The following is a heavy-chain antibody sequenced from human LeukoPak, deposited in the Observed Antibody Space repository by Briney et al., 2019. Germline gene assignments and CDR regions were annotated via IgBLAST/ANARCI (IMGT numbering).Heavy chain of an antibody. Sequence: GGSLRLSCAASGFTFSTYTMNWVRQAPGKGLEWVSSISSSGTYIYYADSVKGRFTFSRDNAKNSLFLQMNSLRAEDTAVYYCAGDYQLLSQYYFDYWGQGTLVTVSS. J-gene: IGHJ4*02. CDR1: GFTFSTYT. V-gene: IGHV3-21*01. D-gene: IGHD2-2*01. CDR3: AGDYQLLSQYYFDY. CDR2: ISSSGTYI.